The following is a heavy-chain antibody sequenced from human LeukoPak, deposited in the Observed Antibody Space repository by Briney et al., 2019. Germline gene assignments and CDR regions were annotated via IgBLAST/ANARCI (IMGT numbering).Heavy chain of an antibody. CDR1: GGSISSYY. D-gene: IGHD3-10*01. J-gene: IGHJ4*02. V-gene: IGHV4-59*01. CDR3: ARGGGFGELDY. Sequence: SETLSLTCTVSGGSISSYYWSWIRQPPGKGLEWIGYIYYSGSTNYNPSLKSRVTISVDTSKNQFSLKLSSVTAADTAVYYCARGGGFGELDYWGQGTLVTVSS. CDR2: IYYSGST.